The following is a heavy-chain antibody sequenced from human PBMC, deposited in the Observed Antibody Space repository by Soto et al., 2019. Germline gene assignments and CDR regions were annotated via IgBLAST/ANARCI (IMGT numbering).Heavy chain of an antibody. V-gene: IGHV3-9*01. CDR3: GKDIMPYCSSPSCHETAFDI. D-gene: IGHD2-2*01. CDR1: GFTFDDYA. J-gene: IGHJ3*02. Sequence: EVQLVESGGGLVQPGRSLRLSCAASGFTFDDYAMHWVRQAPGQGLEWVSGISWNSGSIGYADSVKGRITISRDNAKNSLYLQKNSLRAEDTALYYCGKDIMPYCSSPSCHETAFDIWGQGTKVTVSS. CDR2: ISWNSGSI.